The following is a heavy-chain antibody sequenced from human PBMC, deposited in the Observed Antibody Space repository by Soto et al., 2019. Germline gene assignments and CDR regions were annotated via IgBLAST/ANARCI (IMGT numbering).Heavy chain of an antibody. J-gene: IGHJ6*02. V-gene: IGHV4-39*02. Sequence: SETLSLTCTGSGGSLSSRSYYWGWIRQPPGKGLEWIGSIYYSGSTYYNPSLKSRVTISVDTSKNHFSLKLSSVTAADTAVYYCAVPSYSSSWYPDEGSGMDVWGQGTTVIVSS. CDR2: IYYSGST. D-gene: IGHD6-13*01. CDR3: AVPSYSSSWYPDEGSGMDV. CDR1: GGSLSSRSYY.